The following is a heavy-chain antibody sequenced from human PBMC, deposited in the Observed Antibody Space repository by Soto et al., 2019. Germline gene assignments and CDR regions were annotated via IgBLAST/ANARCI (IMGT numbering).Heavy chain of an antibody. Sequence: ASVKVSCKASGCTFSSYAISWVRQAPGQGLEWMGGIIPIFGTANYAQKFQGRVTITADESTSTAYMELSSLRSEDTAVYYCARVARWRTTDYWGQGTLVTVSS. J-gene: IGHJ4*02. CDR2: IIPIFGTA. V-gene: IGHV1-69*13. CDR3: ARVARWRTTDY. D-gene: IGHD1-1*01. CDR1: GCTFSSYA.